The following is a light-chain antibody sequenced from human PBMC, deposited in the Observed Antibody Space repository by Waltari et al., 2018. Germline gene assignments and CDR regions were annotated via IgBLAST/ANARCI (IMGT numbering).Light chain of an antibody. CDR3: QTWDSSDGAV. CDR1: KLGDKY. CDR2: EDN. J-gene: IGLJ2*01. V-gene: IGLV3-1*01. Sequence: SYELTQPPSVSVSPGQTASITCSGDKLGDKYASWYQQKPGQSPVLVIYEDNKRPSGIPERFSGSNSGNTATLTISGTQAMDEADYYCQTWDSSDGAVFGGGTKLTVL.